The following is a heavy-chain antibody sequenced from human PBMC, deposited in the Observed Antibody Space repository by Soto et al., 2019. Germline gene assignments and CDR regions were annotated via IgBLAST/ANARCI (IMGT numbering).Heavy chain of an antibody. CDR3: ACTPGHYDCWSGYYGRQNWIDP. CDR1: GGSFSGYY. Sequence: PSETLSLTCAVYGGSFSGYYWSWIRQPPGKGLEWIGEINHSGGTNYNPSLKSRVTISVDMSKNQFSLKLSSATAADTAVYYCACTPGHYDCWSGYYGRQNWIDPWGQGTPVTVSS. CDR2: INHSGGT. D-gene: IGHD3-3*01. J-gene: IGHJ5*02. V-gene: IGHV4-34*01.